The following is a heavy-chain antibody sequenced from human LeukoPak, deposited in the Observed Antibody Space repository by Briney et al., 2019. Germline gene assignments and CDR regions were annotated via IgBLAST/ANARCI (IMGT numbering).Heavy chain of an antibody. Sequence: PGRSLRLSCAASGFTFDDYAMHWVRQAPGKGLEWVSGISWNSGSIGYADSVKGRFTISRDNAKNSLYLQMNSLRAEDTAVYYCAGGPPGNRDYYYYYMDVWGKGTTVTVSS. D-gene: IGHD1-26*01. CDR3: AGGPPGNRDYYYYYMDV. J-gene: IGHJ6*03. CDR1: GFTFDDYA. V-gene: IGHV3-9*01. CDR2: ISWNSGSI.